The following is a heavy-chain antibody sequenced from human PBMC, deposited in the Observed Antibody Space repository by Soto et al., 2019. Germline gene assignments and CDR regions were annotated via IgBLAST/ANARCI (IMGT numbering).Heavy chain of an antibody. CDR1: GVSISSGY. J-gene: IGHJ5*02. V-gene: IGHV4-59*01. CDR2: ISHSGLR. CDR3: ATSNPTCPGCYS. Sequence: TSETLSLTCIVSGVSISSGYCTWIRQSPGKGLEWIGYISHSGLRHYRASLQSRLTMSVETSKNQFSLNLTSVTATDTAIYYCATSNPTCPGCYSWGQGTLVTVSS. D-gene: IGHD3-10*01.